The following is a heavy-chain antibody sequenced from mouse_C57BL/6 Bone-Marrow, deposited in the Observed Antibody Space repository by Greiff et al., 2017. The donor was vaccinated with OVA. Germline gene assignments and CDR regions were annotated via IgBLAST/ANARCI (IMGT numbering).Heavy chain of an antibody. Sequence: VKLVESGAELARPGASVKMSCKASGYTFTSYTMHWVKQRPGKGLEWIGYINPSSGYTKYNQKFKDKATLTADKSSSTAYMQLSSLTSEDSAVYYCAREDGNWFAYWGQGTLVTVSA. V-gene: IGHV1-4*01. CDR1: GYTFTSYT. CDR2: INPSSGYT. CDR3: AREDGNWFAY. D-gene: IGHD2-1*01. J-gene: IGHJ3*01.